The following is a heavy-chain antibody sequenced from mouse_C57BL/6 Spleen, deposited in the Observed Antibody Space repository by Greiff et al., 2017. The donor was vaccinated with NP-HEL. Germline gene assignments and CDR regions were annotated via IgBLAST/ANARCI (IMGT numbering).Heavy chain of an antibody. D-gene: IGHD1-1*01. CDR2: IDPSDSYT. CDR3: ARYGYGSTLDY. J-gene: IGHJ2*01. CDR1: GYTFTSYW. Sequence: QVQLKQPGAELVMPGASVKLSCKASGYTFTSYWMHWVKQRPGQGLEWIGEIDPSDSYTNYNQKFKGKSTLTVDKSSSTAYMQLSSLTSEDSAVYYCARYGYGSTLDYWGQGTTLTVSS. V-gene: IGHV1-69*01.